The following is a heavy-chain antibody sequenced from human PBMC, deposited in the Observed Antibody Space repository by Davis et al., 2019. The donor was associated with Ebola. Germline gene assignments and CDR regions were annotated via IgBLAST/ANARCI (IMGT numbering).Heavy chain of an antibody. Sequence: GESLKISCAASGFTFSSYGMHWVRQAPGKGLEWVAVISYAGNNKYFADSVKGRFTISRDNSTNTLYLQMNSLSAEDTAVYSCARDSQQWLVYYYGMDVWGQGTTVTVS. CDR2: ISYAGNNK. J-gene: IGHJ6*02. V-gene: IGHV3-30*03. CDR1: GFTFSSYG. CDR3: ARDSQQWLVYYYGMDV. D-gene: IGHD6-19*01.